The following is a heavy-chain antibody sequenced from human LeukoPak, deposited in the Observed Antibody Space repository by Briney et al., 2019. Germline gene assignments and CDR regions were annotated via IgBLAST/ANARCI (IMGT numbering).Heavy chain of an antibody. CDR1: GFTLSDHY. CDR3: ASPDSVAGHNFDY. Sequence: GGSLRLSCAASGFTLSDHYMSWIRQAPGKGLEWVSYISSSGSTIYYADSVKGRFTISRDNAKNSLYLQMNSLRAEDTAVYYCASPDSVAGHNFDYWGQGALVTVSS. J-gene: IGHJ4*02. D-gene: IGHD6-19*01. CDR2: ISSSGSTI. V-gene: IGHV3-11*01.